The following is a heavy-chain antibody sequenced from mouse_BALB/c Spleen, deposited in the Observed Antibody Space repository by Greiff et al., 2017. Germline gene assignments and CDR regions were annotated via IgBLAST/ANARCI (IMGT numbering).Heavy chain of an antibody. CDR2: ISYSGST. Sequence: DVTLQESGPGLVKPSQSLSPTCTVTGYSITSDYAWNWIRQFPGNKLEWMGYISYSGSTSYNPSLKRRISITRDTSKNQCVLQLNSVTTEDTATYYCARQITTDYYAMDYWGQGSAVTGSS. D-gene: IGHD2-4*01. V-gene: IGHV3-2*02. CDR1: GYSITSDYA. J-gene: IGHJ4*01. CDR3: ARQITTDYYAMDY.